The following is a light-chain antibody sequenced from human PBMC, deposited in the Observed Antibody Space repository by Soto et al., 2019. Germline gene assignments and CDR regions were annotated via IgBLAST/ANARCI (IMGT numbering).Light chain of an antibody. CDR2: EVS. V-gene: IGLV2-14*01. J-gene: IGLJ2*01. CDR3: SSYSSSSTVGV. Sequence: QSALTQPASVSGSPGQSITISCTGTSSDVGGYDSVSWYQQHPGKAPKLMIYEVSNRPSGVSSRFSGYKSGNTASLTISGLQAEDEADYYCSSYSSSSTVGVFGGGTKLTVL. CDR1: SSDVGGYDS.